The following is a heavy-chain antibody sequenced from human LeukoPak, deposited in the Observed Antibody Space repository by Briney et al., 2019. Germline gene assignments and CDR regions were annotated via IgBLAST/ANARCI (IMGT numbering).Heavy chain of an antibody. CDR3: AREGSGWYRGNWFDP. CDR1: GGSISSYY. V-gene: IGHV4-59*01. CDR2: IYYSEST. J-gene: IGHJ5*02. Sequence: SETLSLTCTVSGGSISSYYWSWIRQPPGKGLEWIGYIYYSESTNYNPSLKSRVTISVDTSKNQFSLKLSSVTAADTAVYYCAREGSGWYRGNWFDPWGQGTLVTVSS. D-gene: IGHD6-19*01.